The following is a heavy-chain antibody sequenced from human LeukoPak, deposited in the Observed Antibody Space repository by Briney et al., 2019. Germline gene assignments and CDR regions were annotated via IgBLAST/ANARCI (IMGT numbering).Heavy chain of an antibody. J-gene: IGHJ6*03. D-gene: IGHD3-9*01. CDR3: ARGTPTYDILTGYYQYYYMDV. V-gene: IGHV1-69*13. CDR2: IIPIFGTA. CDR1: GGTFSSYA. Sequence: GASVKVSCKASGGTFSSYAISWVRQAPGQGLEWMGGIIPIFGTANYAQKFQGRVTITADESTSTAYMELSSLRSEDTAVYYCARGTPTYDILTGYYQYYYMDVWGKGTTVTISS.